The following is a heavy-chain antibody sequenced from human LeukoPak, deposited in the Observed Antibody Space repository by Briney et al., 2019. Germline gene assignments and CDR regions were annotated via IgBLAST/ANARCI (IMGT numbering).Heavy chain of an antibody. CDR2: IYYSGST. Sequence: SETLSLTCTVSGGSISSYYWSWIRQPPGKGLEWIGYIYYSGSTNYNPSLKSRVTISVDTSKNQFSLKLSSVTAADTAVYYCASAYCSSTSCPINYWGQGTLVTVSS. V-gene: IGHV4-59*01. D-gene: IGHD2-2*01. CDR1: GGSISSYY. CDR3: ASAYCSSTSCPINY. J-gene: IGHJ4*02.